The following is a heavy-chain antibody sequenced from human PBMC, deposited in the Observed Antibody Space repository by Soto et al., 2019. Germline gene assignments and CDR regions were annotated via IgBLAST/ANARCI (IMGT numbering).Heavy chain of an antibody. Sequence: EVQLVESGGGLVQSGGSLKLACLASGFPLSDSAIHWVRKASGKGLEWVGRIRSKTNNYATTYGAPVRGRFTLSRDDSKDTAYLQMNNLESEDSAVYYCTRHAGGQVEHSFYYFFMDVWGNGTTVSV. CDR1: GFPLSDSA. CDR2: IRSKTNNYAT. D-gene: IGHD2-15*01. V-gene: IGHV3-73*01. J-gene: IGHJ6*03. CDR3: TRHAGGQVEHSFYYFFMDV.